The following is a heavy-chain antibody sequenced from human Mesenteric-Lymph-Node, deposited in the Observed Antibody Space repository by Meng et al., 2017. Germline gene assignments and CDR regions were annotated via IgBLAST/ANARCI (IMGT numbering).Heavy chain of an antibody. CDR1: GFTFGDHA. CDR2: ISSSSSYI. J-gene: IGHJ4*02. CDR3: ASRSGYYLGDDY. V-gene: IGHV3-21*01. D-gene: IGHD3-22*01. Sequence: GESLKISCSASGFTFGDHAMSWVRQAPGKGLEWVSSISSSSSYIYYADSVKGRFTISRDNAKNSLYLQMNSLRAEDTAVYYCASRSGYYLGDDYWGQGTLVTVSS.